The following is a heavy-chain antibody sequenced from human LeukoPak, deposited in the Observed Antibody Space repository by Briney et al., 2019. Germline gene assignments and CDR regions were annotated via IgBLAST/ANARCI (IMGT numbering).Heavy chain of an antibody. CDR3: ARDSGYDLFDY. CDR2: ITYDGSNK. J-gene: IGHJ4*02. Sequence: PGRSLRLSCAASGFTFSSYWMHWVRQAPGKGLEWVAVITYDGSNKYYADSVKGRFTISRDNSKNTLYLQMNSLRAEDTAVYYCARDSGYDLFDYWGQGTLVTVSS. D-gene: IGHD5-12*01. CDR1: GFTFSSYW. V-gene: IGHV3-30-3*01.